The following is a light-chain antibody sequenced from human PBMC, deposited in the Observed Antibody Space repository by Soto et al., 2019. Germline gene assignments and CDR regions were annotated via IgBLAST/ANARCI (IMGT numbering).Light chain of an antibody. Sequence: QSVLTQPASVSGSPGQSITISCTGTSSDVGGYNYVSWYQQHPGKAPKLMIYEVSNRPSGVSNRSSGSKSGNTASLTISGLQAEDEADYHCSSYTSSSTLVFGGGTKLTVL. V-gene: IGLV2-14*01. CDR2: EVS. CDR3: SSYTSSSTLV. CDR1: SSDVGGYNY. J-gene: IGLJ2*01.